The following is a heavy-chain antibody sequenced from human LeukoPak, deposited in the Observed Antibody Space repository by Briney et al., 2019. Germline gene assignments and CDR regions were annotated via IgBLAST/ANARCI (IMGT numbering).Heavy chain of an antibody. CDR2: IKQDGSVI. CDR1: GFTFSNYW. D-gene: IGHD3-22*01. CDR3: ARDLDSSGYYVDY. V-gene: IGHV3-7*01. Sequence: TGGSLRLSCAASGFTFSNYWMSWVRQAPGKGLEWVANIKQDGSVIYYVDSLKGRFTISRDNAKKSVHLQMNSLRAEDTAVYYCARDLDSSGYYVDYWGQGTLVTVSS. J-gene: IGHJ4*02.